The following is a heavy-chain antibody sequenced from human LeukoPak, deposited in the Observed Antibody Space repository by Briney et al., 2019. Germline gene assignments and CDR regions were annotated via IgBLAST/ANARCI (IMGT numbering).Heavy chain of an antibody. D-gene: IGHD2-2*01. Sequence: GGSLRLSCAASGFTFTTYCMSWVRQAPGKGLEWVANINQHGSEKYYVDSVKGRFTISRDNSKNTLYLQMNSLRAEDTAVYYCAKDQGEYCSSTSCYEGDWGQGTLVTVSS. V-gene: IGHV3-7*03. CDR2: INQHGSEK. J-gene: IGHJ4*02. CDR1: GFTFTTYC. CDR3: AKDQGEYCSSTSCYEGD.